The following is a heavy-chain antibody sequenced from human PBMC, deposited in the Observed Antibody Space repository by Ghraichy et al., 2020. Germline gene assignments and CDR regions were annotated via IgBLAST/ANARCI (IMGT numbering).Heavy chain of an antibody. V-gene: IGHV4-59*05. CDR2: IYYSGST. CDR3: ARRPTGYSSSWSNWYFDL. Sequence: SQTLSLTCTVSGGSINSYYWSWIRQPPGKGLEWIGSIYYSGSTYYNPSLKSRVTISVDTSKNQFSLKLSSVTAADTAVYYCARRPTGYSSSWSNWYFDLWGRGTLVTVSS. J-gene: IGHJ2*01. D-gene: IGHD6-13*01. CDR1: GGSINSYY.